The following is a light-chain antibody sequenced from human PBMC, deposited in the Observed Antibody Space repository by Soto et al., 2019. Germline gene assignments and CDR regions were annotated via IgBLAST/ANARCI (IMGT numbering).Light chain of an antibody. Sequence: ELVLTQSPGTLSLSPGERATLSCRAGHIVSSTYLAWYQQKPGQAPRLLIYGASKRAPGIPDRFSGSGSGTDFPLTISRLEPEDFAVYYCQLYGTSQITFGPGTRLEIK. V-gene: IGKV3-20*01. CDR2: GAS. CDR1: HIVSSTY. J-gene: IGKJ5*01. CDR3: QLYGTSQIT.